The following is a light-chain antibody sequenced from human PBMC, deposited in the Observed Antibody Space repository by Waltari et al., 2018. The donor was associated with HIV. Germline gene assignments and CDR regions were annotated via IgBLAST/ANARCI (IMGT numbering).Light chain of an antibody. CDR1: SSNIGSTY. V-gene: IGLV1-47*01. CDR2: RNN. Sequence: QSVLTQPPSASGTPGQRVTISCSGSSSNIGSTYVYWYQQLPGTAPKLLIYRNNHRPSGVPDRFSGSKSGTSASRAISGLRSEDEADYYCAAWDDSLSGLVFGGGTKLTVL. J-gene: IGLJ2*01. CDR3: AAWDDSLSGLV.